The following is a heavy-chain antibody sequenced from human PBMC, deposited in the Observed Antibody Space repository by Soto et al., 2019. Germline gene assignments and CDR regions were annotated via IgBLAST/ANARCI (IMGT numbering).Heavy chain of an antibody. V-gene: IGHV1-2*02. Sequence: QVQLVQSGAEVKKPGASVKVSCKASGYTFTGYYMHWVRQAPGQGLEWMGWINPNSGGTKYAQKFQGGVTMTRDTSISTAYMELSRLRSDDTAVYYCASAIGGWLQLSDWGQGTLVTVSS. J-gene: IGHJ4*02. CDR2: INPNSGGT. CDR1: GYTFTGYY. D-gene: IGHD5-12*01. CDR3: ASAIGGWLQLSD.